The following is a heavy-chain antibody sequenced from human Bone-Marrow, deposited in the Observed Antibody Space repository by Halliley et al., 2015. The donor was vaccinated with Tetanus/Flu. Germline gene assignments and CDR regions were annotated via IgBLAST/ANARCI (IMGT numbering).Heavy chain of an antibody. D-gene: IGHD4-17*01. CDR3: AVNYGDYHLGD. Sequence: GLEWVGAVHVGHSTSRYNPPSQGRVPISADESINTAYLQWSGLRASDTAMYFCAVNYGDYHLGDWGQGTLVTVSS. V-gene: IGHV5-51*01. CDR2: VHVGHSTS. J-gene: IGHJ4*02.